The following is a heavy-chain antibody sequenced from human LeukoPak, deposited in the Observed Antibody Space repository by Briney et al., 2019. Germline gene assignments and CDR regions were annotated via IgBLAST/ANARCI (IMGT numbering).Heavy chain of an antibody. CDR1: GFTFGNYA. CDR3: ARRSGYSFGYGLN. Sequence: GGSLRLSCAAPGFTFGNYAMSWVRQAPGKGLEWVSTLSHSGGDTNYADSVRGRFTISRDNSKNTLYLQMNSLRAEDTAVYYCARRSGYSFGYGLNWGQGTLVTVSS. CDR2: LSHSGGDT. V-gene: IGHV3-23*01. D-gene: IGHD5-18*01. J-gene: IGHJ4*02.